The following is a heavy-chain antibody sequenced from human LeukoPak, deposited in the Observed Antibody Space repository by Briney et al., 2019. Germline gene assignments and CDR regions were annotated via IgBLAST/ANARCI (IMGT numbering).Heavy chain of an antibody. CDR3: AKAQTAAPKLELRKNYYYYTYMDV. Sequence: PGGSLRLSCAASGFTFASYAMHWVRQPPGKGLEWVSTITAYAGSTYYPDSVRGRFTISRDNSLHTVYLQMDSLRAEDTAIYYCAKAQTAAPKLELRKNYYYYTYMDVWGKGTTVTVSS. J-gene: IGHJ6*03. CDR1: GFTFASYA. V-gene: IGHV3-23*01. D-gene: IGHD1-7*01. CDR2: ITAYAGST.